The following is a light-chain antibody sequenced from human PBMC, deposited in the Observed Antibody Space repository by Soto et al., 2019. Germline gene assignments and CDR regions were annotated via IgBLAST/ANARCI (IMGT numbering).Light chain of an antibody. J-gene: IGKJ5*01. CDR3: MQGSHWPPIT. Sequence: MTQTPPSLSVSVGDRVTITCQASQSLVHRDGNTYLSWFRQRPGQSPRRLIYKVSNREAGVPDRFSGSGSGTDFTLKISRVEAEDVGLYYCMQGSHWPPITFGQGTRLAIK. CDR2: KVS. V-gene: IGKV2-30*02. CDR1: QSLVHRDGNTY.